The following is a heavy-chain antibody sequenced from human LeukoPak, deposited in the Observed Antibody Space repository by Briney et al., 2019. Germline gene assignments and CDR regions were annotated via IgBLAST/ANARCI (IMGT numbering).Heavy chain of an antibody. V-gene: IGHV3-23*01. CDR2: ISGSGGST. J-gene: IGHJ6*03. Sequence: GGSLRLSCAASAFTFSSYAMSWVRQAPGKGLEWVSAISGSGGSTYYADSVKGRFTISRDNSKNTLYLQMNSLRAEDTAVYYCAKATARYYYMDVWGKGTTVTVSS. CDR1: AFTFSSYA. CDR3: AKATARYYYMDV.